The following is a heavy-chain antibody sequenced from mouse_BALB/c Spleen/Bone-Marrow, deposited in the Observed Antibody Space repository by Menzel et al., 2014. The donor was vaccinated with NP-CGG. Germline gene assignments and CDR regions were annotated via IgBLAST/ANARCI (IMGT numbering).Heavy chain of an antibody. CDR2: IHPNSGNT. D-gene: IGHD4-1*01. CDR3: ARSGFDY. J-gene: IGHJ2*01. CDR1: GYTFTSSW. Sequence: VKLMESGSVLVRPGASVKLSCKASGYTFTSSWMHWAKQRPGQGLEWIGEIHPNSGNTNYNEKFKGKATLTVDTSSSTAYVDLSSLTSEDSAVYYCARSGFDYWDQGTTLTVSS. V-gene: IGHV1S130*01.